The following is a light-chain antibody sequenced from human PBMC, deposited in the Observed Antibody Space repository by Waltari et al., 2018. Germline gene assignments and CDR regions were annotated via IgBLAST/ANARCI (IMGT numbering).Light chain of an antibody. V-gene: IGLV3-1*01. CDR1: NLDSKN. J-gene: IGLJ3*02. Sequence: SFELTQPPSLSVPPGQPASLTCSGDNLDSKNVYWYRQKPGRSPVLVIQEDTQPPSGIPARFSGSNSENTAILTISGTRAIDEADYYCQTWDSRIVVFGGGTKVTVL. CDR2: EDT. CDR3: QTWDSRIVV.